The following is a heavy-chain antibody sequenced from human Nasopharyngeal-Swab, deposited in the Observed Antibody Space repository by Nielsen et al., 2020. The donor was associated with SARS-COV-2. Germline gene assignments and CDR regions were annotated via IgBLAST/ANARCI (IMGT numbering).Heavy chain of an antibody. V-gene: IGHV3-21*01. J-gene: IGHJ3*02. CDR3: ARDGSLYSSGWYISGLDI. CDR1: GFTFSSYS. D-gene: IGHD6-19*01. CDR2: ISSSSSYI. Sequence: GGSLRLSCEASGFTFSSYSMNWVRQAPGKGLKWVSSISSSSSYIYYADSVRGRFTISRDNAKNSLYLQMNSLRAEDTAVYYCARDGSLYSSGWYISGLDIWGQGTIVTVSS.